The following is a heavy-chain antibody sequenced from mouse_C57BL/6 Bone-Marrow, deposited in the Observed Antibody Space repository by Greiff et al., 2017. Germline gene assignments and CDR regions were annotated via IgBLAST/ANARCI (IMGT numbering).Heavy chain of an antibody. J-gene: IGHJ2*01. CDR1: GFNIKDDY. D-gene: IGHD1-1*01. Sequence: EVQLQQSGAELVRPGASVKLSCTASGFNIKDDYMHWVKQRPEQGLEWIGWIDPENGDTESASKFQGKAPIKADTSSNTAYLQLSSLTSEYTAVYYCTTGAVVPYFDYWGQGTTLTVSS. CDR2: IDPENGDT. V-gene: IGHV14-4*01. CDR3: TTGAVVPYFDY.